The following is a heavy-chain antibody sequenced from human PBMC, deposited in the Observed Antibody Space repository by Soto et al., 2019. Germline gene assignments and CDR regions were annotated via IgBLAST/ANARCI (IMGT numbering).Heavy chain of an antibody. CDR1: EFTFSSYA. V-gene: IGHV3-23*01. CDR3: ATGRGVNFYYGMDV. J-gene: IGHJ6*02. Sequence: EVQLLESGGGLVQPGGSLRLSCAASEFTFSSYAMSWVRQAPGKGLEWVSAISGSGGSTYYADSVKGRFTISRDNSKNTLSLQMNSLRAEDTAVYDCATGRGVNFYYGMDVWGQGTTVTVSS. CDR2: ISGSGGST. D-gene: IGHD3-10*01.